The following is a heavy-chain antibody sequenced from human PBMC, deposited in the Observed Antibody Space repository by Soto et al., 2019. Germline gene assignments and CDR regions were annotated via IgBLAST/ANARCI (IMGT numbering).Heavy chain of an antibody. CDR3: AKDIRRLDY. D-gene: IGHD2-21*01. V-gene: IGHV3-23*01. CDR1: GFAFSTYG. CDR2: ISGSGGST. J-gene: IGHJ4*02. Sequence: GGSLRLSCAASGFAFSTYGIHWVRQAPGKGLEWVSAISGSGGSTYYADSVKGRFTISRDNSKNTLYLQMNSLRAEDTAVYYCAKDIRRLDYWGQGTLVTVSS.